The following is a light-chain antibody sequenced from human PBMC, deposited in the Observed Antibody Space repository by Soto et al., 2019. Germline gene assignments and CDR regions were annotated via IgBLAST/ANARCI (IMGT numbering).Light chain of an antibody. Sequence: AIQMTQSPSSLSASVGDRVTITCRASQDIRNRLGWYQQKPGKAPRLLIYAASSLQSGVPSRFSGSGSGTDFTRTISCVHPEDFATYYCLQENNGPWTFGQGTKVDTK. CDR1: QDIRNR. CDR2: AAS. CDR3: LQENNGPWT. V-gene: IGKV1-6*01. J-gene: IGKJ1*01.